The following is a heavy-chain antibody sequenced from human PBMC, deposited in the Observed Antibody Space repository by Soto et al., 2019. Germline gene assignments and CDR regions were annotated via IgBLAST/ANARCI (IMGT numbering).Heavy chain of an antibody. CDR1: GESISGIMYC. D-gene: IGHD6-13*01. V-gene: IGHV4-39*02. CDR3: ARPGGSGWFYFDS. J-gene: IGHJ4*02. CDR2: IYYSGST. Sequence: LVPLSLTCIVLGESISGIMYCWGWNSKPPGKGLEWIGSIYYSGSTYYNPSLKSRVTISVDTSKNHFSLKLTSVTAADTAVYYCARPGGSGWFYFDSWGQGSQVTVSS.